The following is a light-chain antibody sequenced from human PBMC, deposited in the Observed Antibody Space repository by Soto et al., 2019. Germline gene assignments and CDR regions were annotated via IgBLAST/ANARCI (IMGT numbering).Light chain of an antibody. CDR3: HQYDSIVQT. CDR2: DAS. CDR1: QSVRNSL. V-gene: IGKV3-20*01. J-gene: IGKJ1*01. Sequence: EIVLTQSPGTLSLSPGERATLSCRASQSVRNSLLAWYQQKPGQPPRLLIYDASNRATATPERFSGSGSGTDFTLTISRLEPEDFAVYYCHQYDSIVQTFGQGTKVHIK.